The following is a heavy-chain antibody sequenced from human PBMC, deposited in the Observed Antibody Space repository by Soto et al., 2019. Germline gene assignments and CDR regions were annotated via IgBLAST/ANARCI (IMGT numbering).Heavy chain of an antibody. J-gene: IGHJ4*02. V-gene: IGHV4-4*02. CDR1: GGSISSSNW. Sequence: PSETLSLTCAVSGGSISSSNWWSWVRQPPGKGLEWIGEIYHSGSTNYNPSLKSRVTISVDKSKNQFSLKLSSVTAADTAVYYCASSGSGSYHIDYSGQGPLVTVYS. D-gene: IGHD1-26*01. CDR2: IYHSGST. CDR3: ASSGSGSYHIDY.